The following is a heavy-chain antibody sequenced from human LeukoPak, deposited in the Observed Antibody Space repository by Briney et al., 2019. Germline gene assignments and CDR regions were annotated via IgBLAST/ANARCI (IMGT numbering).Heavy chain of an antibody. J-gene: IGHJ6*02. D-gene: IGHD2-15*01. Sequence: SETLSLTCPVSGGSISSYYWSWIRQPPGKGLEWIGYIYYSGSTNYNPSLKSRVTISVDTSKNQFSLKLSSVTAADTAVYYCARDTEVGYCSGGSCYGMGVWGQGTTVTVSS. V-gene: IGHV4-59*01. CDR3: ARDTEVGYCSGGSCYGMGV. CDR1: GGSISSYY. CDR2: IYYSGST.